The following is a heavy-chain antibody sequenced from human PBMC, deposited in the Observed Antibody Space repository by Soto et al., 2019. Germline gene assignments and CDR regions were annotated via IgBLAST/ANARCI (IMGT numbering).Heavy chain of an antibody. CDR3: ATNPPLAAAGTAAYDS. J-gene: IGHJ4*02. Sequence: QVQLVLSGAEVKKPGSSVKVSCKASGGTFSSYTISWVRQAPGQGLEWMGRIIPILGIANYAQKCRGRSRIPGDKSQSTAYMELSSLRSEDTAVYYCATNPPLAAAGTAAYDSWGQGTLFTVSS. CDR2: IIPILGIA. CDR1: GGTFSSYT. V-gene: IGHV1-69*02. D-gene: IGHD6-13*01.